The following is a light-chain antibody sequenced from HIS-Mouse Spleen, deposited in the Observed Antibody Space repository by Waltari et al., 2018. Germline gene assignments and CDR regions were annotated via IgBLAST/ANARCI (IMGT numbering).Light chain of an antibody. CDR3: LLSYSGARV. Sequence: QAVVTPEPSLPASPGGPVPLTCAPSTGPVPSGHYPYWLQQKPGQAPRTLIYDTSNKHSWTPARFSGSLLGGKAALTLSGAQPEDEAEYYCLLSYSGARVFGGGTKLTVL. J-gene: IGLJ2*01. CDR1: TGPVPSGHY. CDR2: DTS. V-gene: IGLV7-46*01.